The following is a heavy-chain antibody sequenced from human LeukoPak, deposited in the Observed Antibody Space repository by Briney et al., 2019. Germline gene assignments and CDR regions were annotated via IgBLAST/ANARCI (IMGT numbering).Heavy chain of an antibody. CDR2: ISGSGGRT. CDR1: GFSFSSYA. V-gene: IGHV3-23*01. D-gene: IGHD2-2*02. J-gene: IGHJ6*02. CDR3: AKGYCSSTSCYNYYYGMDV. Sequence: GGSLRLSCAASGFSFSSYAMNWVRQAPGKGLEWVSGISGSGGRTYYADSVKGRFTISRDNSKNTLYLQMNSLRAEDTAVYYCAKGYCSSTSCYNYYYGMDVWGQGTTVTVSS.